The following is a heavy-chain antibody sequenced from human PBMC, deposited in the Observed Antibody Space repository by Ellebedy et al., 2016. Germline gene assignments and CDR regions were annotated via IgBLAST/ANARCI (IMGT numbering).Heavy chain of an antibody. CDR1: GFTFSSYA. D-gene: IGHD4-17*01. Sequence: GGSLRPSXAASGFTFSSYAIHWVRQAPGKGLEWVAVISYDGSKKSYADSVKGRFTISRDNSKNTLYLQMNSLRAEDTAVYYCARDPDYGDSVGSFDLWGRGTLVTVSS. CDR2: ISYDGSKK. CDR3: ARDPDYGDSVGSFDL. J-gene: IGHJ2*01. V-gene: IGHV3-30-3*01.